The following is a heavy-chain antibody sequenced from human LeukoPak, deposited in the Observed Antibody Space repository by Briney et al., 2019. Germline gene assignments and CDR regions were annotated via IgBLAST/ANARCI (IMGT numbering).Heavy chain of an antibody. CDR3: ARDGGRSWRYDAFDI. J-gene: IGHJ3*02. CDR1: GFTVSSNY. CDR2: IYSGGST. Sequence: QSGGSLRLSCAASGFTVSSNYLSWVRQAPGKGLEWVSVIYSGGSTYYADSVKGRFTISRDNGRNSLYLQMNSLRADDTAVYYCARDGGRSWRYDAFDIWGQGTMLTVSS. D-gene: IGHD6-13*01. V-gene: IGHV3-53*01.